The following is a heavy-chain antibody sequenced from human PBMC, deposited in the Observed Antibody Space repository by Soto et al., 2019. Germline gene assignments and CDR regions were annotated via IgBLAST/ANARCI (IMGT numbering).Heavy chain of an antibody. V-gene: IGHV4-34*01. J-gene: IGHJ3*02. CDR2: INHRGST. D-gene: IGHD1-26*01. CDR1: GGSFSGYY. CDR3: ASEGADAFDI. Sequence: SETLSLTCAVYGGSFSGYYWSWIRQPPGKGLEWIGEINHRGSTNYNPSLKSRVTISVDTSKNQFSLKLSSVTAADTAVYYCASEGADAFDIWGQGTMVTVSS.